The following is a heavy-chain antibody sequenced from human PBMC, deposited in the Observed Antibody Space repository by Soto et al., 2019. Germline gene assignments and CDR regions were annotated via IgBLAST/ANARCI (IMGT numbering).Heavy chain of an antibody. CDR2: INHSGST. D-gene: IGHD2-15*01. J-gene: IGHJ3*02. CDR3: ARGNSPRRRSRCAFDI. V-gene: IGHV4-34*01. Sequence: SETLSLTXAVCGGSFSGYYWSWIRQPPGKGLEWIGEINHSGSTNYNPSLKSRVTISVDTSKNQFSLKLSSVTAADTAVYYCARGNSPRRRSRCAFDIWGQGTMVTVSS. CDR1: GGSFSGYY.